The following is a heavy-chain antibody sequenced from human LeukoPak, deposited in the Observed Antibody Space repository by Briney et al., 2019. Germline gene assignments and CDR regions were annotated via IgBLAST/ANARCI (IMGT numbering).Heavy chain of an antibody. D-gene: IGHD6-13*01. V-gene: IGHV3-23*01. CDR1: GFTFSSYA. J-gene: IGHJ4*02. CDR2: ISGSGGST. Sequence: PGGSLRLSCAASGFTFSSYAMSWVRQAPGKGLEWVSGISGSGGSTDYVDSVKGRFTISRDNSKNTLYLQMNSLRAEDTAVYYCSWSSSWYCFDYWGQGTLVTVSS. CDR3: SWSSSWYCFDY.